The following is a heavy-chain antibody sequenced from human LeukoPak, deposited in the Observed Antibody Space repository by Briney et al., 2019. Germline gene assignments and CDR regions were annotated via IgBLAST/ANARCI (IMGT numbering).Heavy chain of an antibody. CDR3: ARDRGIAVFDY. J-gene: IGHJ4*02. CDR2: IYYSGST. Sequence: PSETLSLTCTVSGGSISSYYWSWIRQPPGKGLEWIGYIYYSGSTNHNPSLKSRVTISVDTSKNQFSLKLSSVTAADTAVYYCARDRGIAVFDYWGQGTLVTVPS. V-gene: IGHV4-59*01. D-gene: IGHD6-19*01. CDR1: GGSISSYY.